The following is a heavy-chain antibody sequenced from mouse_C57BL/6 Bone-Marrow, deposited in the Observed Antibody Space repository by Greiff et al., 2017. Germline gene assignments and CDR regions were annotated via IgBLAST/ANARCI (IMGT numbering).Heavy chain of an antibody. CDR1: GYTFTSYW. Sequence: VQLQQPGAELVKPGASVKMSCKASGYTFTSYWITWVKQRPGQGLEWIGDIYPGSGSTNYNEKFKSKATLTVDTSSSTAYMQLSSLTPEDSAVYYCARRKVYYDYYFDYWGQGTTLTVSS. D-gene: IGHD2-4*01. J-gene: IGHJ2*01. V-gene: IGHV1-55*01. CDR3: ARRKVYYDYYFDY. CDR2: IYPGSGST.